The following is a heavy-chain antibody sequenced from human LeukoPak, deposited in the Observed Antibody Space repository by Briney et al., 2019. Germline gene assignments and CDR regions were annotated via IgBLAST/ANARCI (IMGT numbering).Heavy chain of an antibody. CDR2: VHYSGFT. CDR1: GGTINTRSYY. J-gene: IGHJ6*03. CDR3: ARRECSRIRCNNYYYFYMDV. D-gene: IGHD2-2*01. V-gene: IGHV4-39*07. Sequence: SETLSLTCTVSGGTINTRSYYWVWIRQPPGKGLEWIGSVHYSGFTFYNPSLTSRVTISGDTSKNQFSLKLSSVTAADAAVYFCARRECSRIRCNNYYYFYMDVWGKGTTVNVSS.